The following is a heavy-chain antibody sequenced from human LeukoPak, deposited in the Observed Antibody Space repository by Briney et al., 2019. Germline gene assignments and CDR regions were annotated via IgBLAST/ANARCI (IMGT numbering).Heavy chain of an antibody. J-gene: IGHJ4*02. CDR2: ISAYNGNT. CDR1: GYTFTDYY. CDR3: ARAVTPDVVTAPNDY. Sequence: ASVKVSCKASGYTFTDYYIHWVRQAPGQGLEWMGWISAYNGNTNYAQKLQGRVTMTTDTSTSTAYMEPRSLRSDDTAVYYCARAVTPDVVTAPNDYWGQGTLVTVSS. D-gene: IGHD2-2*01. V-gene: IGHV1-18*04.